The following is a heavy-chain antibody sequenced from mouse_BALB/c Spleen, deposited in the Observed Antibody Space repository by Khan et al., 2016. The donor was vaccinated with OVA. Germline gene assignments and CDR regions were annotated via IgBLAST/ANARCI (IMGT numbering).Heavy chain of an antibody. Sequence: QVQLQQSGPGLVAPSESLSITCTVSGFSLSSYGVNWVRQPPGKGLEWLGVLWGDGSTNYHSGLKSRLTINKDNYKSQVFLKLNSLQTYDTATYDCAKFTPAYYARDYWGKGTSGTVSS. CDR1: GFSLSSYG. D-gene: IGHD1-2*01. J-gene: IGHJ4*01. CDR3: AKFTPAYYARDY. V-gene: IGHV2-3*01. CDR2: LWGDGST.